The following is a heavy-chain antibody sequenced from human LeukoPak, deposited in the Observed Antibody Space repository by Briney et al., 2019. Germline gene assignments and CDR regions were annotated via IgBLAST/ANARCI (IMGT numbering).Heavy chain of an antibody. CDR1: GFTFSTYW. D-gene: IGHD3-16*01. CDR2: IKQDGNEK. CDR3: VRGGKWGSFDH. J-gene: IGHJ4*02. V-gene: IGHV3-7*01. Sequence: PGRSLRLSCAASGFTFSTYWMIWVRQAPGKGLEWVANIKQDGNEKYYVDSVKGRFTTSRDNAKNSLFLQMNSLRVEDTAVYYCVRGGKWGSFDHWGQGTLVTVSS.